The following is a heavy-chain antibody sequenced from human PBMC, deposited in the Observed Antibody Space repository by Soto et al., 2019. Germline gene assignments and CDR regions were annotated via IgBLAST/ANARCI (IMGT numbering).Heavy chain of an antibody. J-gene: IGHJ6*02. CDR2: ITGGGGGS. CDR3: ASLIGWGNTYYYYGMDV. CDR1: GFTFSSYA. V-gene: IGHV3-23*01. D-gene: IGHD1-26*01. Sequence: EVQLLESGGDLVQPGGSLRLSCAASGFTFSSYAMSWVRQAPGKGLEWVSGITGGGGGSYYADSVKGRFTISRDNSKNTLYLQMNSLRAEDTAVYYCASLIGWGNTYYYYGMDVWGQGTTVTVSS.